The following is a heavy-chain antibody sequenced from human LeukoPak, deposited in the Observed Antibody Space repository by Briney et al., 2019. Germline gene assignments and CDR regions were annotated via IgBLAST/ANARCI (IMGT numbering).Heavy chain of an antibody. V-gene: IGHV3-9*01. CDR2: ISWNSGSI. CDR1: GFTFDDYA. J-gene: IGHJ4*02. D-gene: IGHD5-18*01. CDR3: AKEGDTAMVIDY. Sequence: GGSLRLSCAASGFTFDDYAMHWVRQAPGKGLEWVSGISWNSGSIGYADSVKGRFTISRDNAKNSLYLQVNSLRAEDTALYYCAKEGDTAMVIDYWGQGTLVTVSS.